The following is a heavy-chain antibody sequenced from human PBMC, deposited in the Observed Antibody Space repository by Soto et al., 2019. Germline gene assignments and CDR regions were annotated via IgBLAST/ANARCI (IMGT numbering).Heavy chain of an antibody. CDR1: GGTFSSYA. Sequence: ASVKVSCKASGGTFSSYAISWVRQAPGQGLEWMGGIIPIFGTANYAQKFQGRVTITADESTSTAYMELSSLRSEDTAVYYCARGGTYVYYYYGMDVWGQGTTVTVSS. CDR3: ARGGTYVYYYYGMDV. D-gene: IGHD3-16*01. J-gene: IGHJ6*02. CDR2: IIPIFGTA. V-gene: IGHV1-69*13.